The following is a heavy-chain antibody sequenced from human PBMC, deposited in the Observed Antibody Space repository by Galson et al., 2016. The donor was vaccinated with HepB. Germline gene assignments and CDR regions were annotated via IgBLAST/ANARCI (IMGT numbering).Heavy chain of an antibody. J-gene: IGHJ6*02. CDR1: GGTFSTYA. V-gene: IGHV1-69*05. Sequence: SVKVSCKVSGGTFSTYALTWLRQAPGQGLEWMGAINPNFDAQHYAQQFPGRVTLTTDESATTPYMELSNLSSEDTAIYYCAADYRFLEWLLTMDVWGQGTTVVVSS. CDR2: INPNFDAQ. CDR3: AADYRFLEWLLTMDV. D-gene: IGHD3-3*01.